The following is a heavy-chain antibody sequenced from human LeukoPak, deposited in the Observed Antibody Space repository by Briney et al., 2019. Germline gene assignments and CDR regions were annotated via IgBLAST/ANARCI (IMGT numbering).Heavy chain of an antibody. Sequence: SETLSLACTVSGGSINTYYWNWIRQPPGKGLEWIGYIYSSGRTNYNPSLKSRVAIPVDTSKNQFSLKLSSVTAADTAVYYCARVRGIVATVNYFDYWGQGTLVTVSS. V-gene: IGHV4-59*01. CDR3: ARVRGIVATVNYFDY. CDR2: IYSSGRT. J-gene: IGHJ4*02. CDR1: GGSINTYY. D-gene: IGHD5-12*01.